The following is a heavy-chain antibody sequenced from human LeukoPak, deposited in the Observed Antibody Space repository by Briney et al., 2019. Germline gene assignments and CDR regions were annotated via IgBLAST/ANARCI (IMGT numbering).Heavy chain of an antibody. D-gene: IGHD2-2*01. V-gene: IGHV3-21*01. CDR1: GFTFSSYS. CDR2: ISSSSSYI. J-gene: IGHJ4*02. Sequence: GGSLRLSCAASGFTFSSYSMNWVRQAPGKGLEWVSSISSSSSYIYYADSEKGRFTISRDNAKNSLSLQMISLRAEDTAVYFCARDPGYCTSTSCYALYYFDYWGQGILVTVSS. CDR3: ARDPGYCTSTSCYALYYFDY.